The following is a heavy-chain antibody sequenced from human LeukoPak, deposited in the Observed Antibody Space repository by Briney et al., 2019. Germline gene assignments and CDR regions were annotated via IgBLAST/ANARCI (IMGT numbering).Heavy chain of an antibody. V-gene: IGHV3-15*01. CDR1: GFTFSNAW. CDR2: VKSKTGGGTT. J-gene: IGHJ4*02. D-gene: IGHD3-16*01. CDR3: TTGYDYVWGSYMYYFDY. Sequence: GGSLRLSCAASGFTFSNAWMSWVRQAPGKGLEWVGRVKSKTGGGTTDYAAPVKGRLTISRDDSKNTLYLQMNSLKTEDTAVHYCTTGYDYVWGSYMYYFDYWGQGTLVTVSS.